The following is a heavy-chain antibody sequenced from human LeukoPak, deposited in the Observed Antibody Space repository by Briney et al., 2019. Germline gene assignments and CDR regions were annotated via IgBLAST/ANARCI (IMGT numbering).Heavy chain of an antibody. CDR1: GFTFSSYA. D-gene: IGHD5-12*01. CDR3: ARGYDRTSSFDY. J-gene: IGHJ4*02. V-gene: IGHV3-30-3*01. Sequence: PGGSLRLSCAASGFTFSSYAMHWVRQAPGKGLEWVAVISYDGSNKYYADSVKGRFTISRDNSKNTLYLQVNSLRAEDTAVYYCARGYDRTSSFDYWGQGTLVTVSS. CDR2: ISYDGSNK.